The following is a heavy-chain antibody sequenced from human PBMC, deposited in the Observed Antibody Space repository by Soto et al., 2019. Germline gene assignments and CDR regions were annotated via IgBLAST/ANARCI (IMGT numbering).Heavy chain of an antibody. CDR2: MNPSTGNT. Sequence: QVQLVQSGAEVKKPGASVKVSCKASGYTFTSYDIIWVRQATGQGLEWMGWMNPSTGNTDSAEKFQGRLTMARNTSLSPVYMELSSLSFEDPAVYYCARGRIIVAGGFDPWGQGTLVTVSS. CDR1: GYTFTSYD. D-gene: IGHD6-19*01. CDR3: ARGRIIVAGGFDP. V-gene: IGHV1-8*01. J-gene: IGHJ5*02.